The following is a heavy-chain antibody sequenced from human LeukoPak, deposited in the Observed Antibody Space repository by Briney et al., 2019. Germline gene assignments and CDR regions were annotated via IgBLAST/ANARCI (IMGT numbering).Heavy chain of an antibody. V-gene: IGHV3-72*01. D-gene: IGHD3-10*01. CDR3: ARAPIRLRGGYTGDY. CDR2: SRNKGYSYST. CDR1: GFSFSDHY. J-gene: IGHJ4*02. Sequence: PGGSLRLSCAASGFSFSDHYMDWVRQAPGKGLEWVARSRNKGYSYSTEYAASVKGRFTISRDNLKNSLYLQMNSLETEDTAVYFCARAPIRLRGGYTGDYWGQGTLVTVSS.